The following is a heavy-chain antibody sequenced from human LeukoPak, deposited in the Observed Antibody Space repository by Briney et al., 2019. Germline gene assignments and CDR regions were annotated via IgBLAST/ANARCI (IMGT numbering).Heavy chain of an antibody. D-gene: IGHD3-9*01. CDR2: ITGGGTT. J-gene: IGHJ4*02. CDR1: GFTFTTYA. CDR3: AKDRLNYYDILTGYAN. Sequence: GGSLRLSCVASGFTFTTYAMSWVRQAPGKGLEWVSAITGGGTTFYADSVKGRFTISRDNSKNTLYLQLDSLRAEDTAVYYCAKDRLNYYDILTGYANWGQGTLVTVSS. V-gene: IGHV3-23*01.